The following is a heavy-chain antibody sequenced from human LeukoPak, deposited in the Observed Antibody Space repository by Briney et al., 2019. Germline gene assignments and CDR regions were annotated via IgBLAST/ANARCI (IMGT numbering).Heavy chain of an antibody. V-gene: IGHV4-59*01. CDR1: GGSFSGYY. D-gene: IGHD5-18*01. CDR2: IYYSGST. Sequence: MASETLSLTCAVYGGSFSGYYWSWIRQPPGKGLEWIGYIYYSGSTNYNPSLKSRVTISVDTSKNQFSLKLSSVTAADTAVYYCARVRYSYGPSYYYYYGMDVWGQGTTVTVSS. J-gene: IGHJ6*02. CDR3: ARVRYSYGPSYYYYYGMDV.